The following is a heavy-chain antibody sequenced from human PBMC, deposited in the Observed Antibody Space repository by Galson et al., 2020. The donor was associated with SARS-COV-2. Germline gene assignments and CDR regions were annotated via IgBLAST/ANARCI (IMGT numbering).Heavy chain of an antibody. CDR2: ISGSSASI. J-gene: IGHJ4*02. D-gene: IGHD5-12*01. CDR3: ARKCGAAYDAEFTY. Sequence: GESLKISCAASGFTLSSYNMNWVRQAPGKGLEWVASISGSSASIYYADSLKGRFTISRDNAKNSLYLEMNSLRADDTAVYYCARKCGAAYDAEFTYWGLGTLVTVSS. CDR1: GFTLSSYN. V-gene: IGHV3-21*01.